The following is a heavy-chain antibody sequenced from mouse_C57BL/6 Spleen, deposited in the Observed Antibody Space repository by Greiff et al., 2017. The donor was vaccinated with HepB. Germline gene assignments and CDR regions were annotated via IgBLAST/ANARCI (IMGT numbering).Heavy chain of an antibody. D-gene: IGHD2-2*01. J-gene: IGHJ3*01. CDR2: INPSSGYT. CDR1: GYTFTSYT. CDR3: ARGGSTMVTADAY. V-gene: IGHV1-4*01. Sequence: LKQSGAELARPGASVKMSCKASGYTFTSYTMHWVKQRPGQGLEWIGYINPSSGYTKYNQKFKDKATLTADKSSSTAYMQLSSLTSEDSAVYYCARGGSTMVTADAYWGQGTLVTVAA.